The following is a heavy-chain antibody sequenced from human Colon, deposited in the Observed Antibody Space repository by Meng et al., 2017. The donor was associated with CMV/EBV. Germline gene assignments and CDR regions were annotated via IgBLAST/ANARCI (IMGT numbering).Heavy chain of an antibody. CDR3: AKGVYSGGHYRAFDM. CDR2: IYESGDLI. CDR1: GFIFSNFN. D-gene: IGHD2-21*02. V-gene: IGHV3-23*05. J-gene: IGHJ3*02. Sequence: GESLKISCAATGFIFSNFNMNWVRQAPGKGLEWVATIYESGDLIYYADSVKGRFTISRDTSNNMLYLQMNSLRAEDTAVFYCAKGVYSGGHYRAFDMLGQGTMVTVSS.